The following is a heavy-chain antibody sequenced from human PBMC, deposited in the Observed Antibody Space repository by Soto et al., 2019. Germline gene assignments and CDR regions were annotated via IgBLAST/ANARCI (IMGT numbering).Heavy chain of an antibody. V-gene: IGHV3-23*01. Sequence: EVQLLESGGGLVQPGGSLRLSCAASGFTFSSYAMSWVRQAPGKGLEWVSAISGSGGSTYYADSVKGRFTISRDNSKNTLYLHMNSQRAEDTAVYYCAKDPAVAGPMELWGQGTLVTVSS. J-gene: IGHJ4*02. CDR2: ISGSGGST. CDR3: AKDPAVAGPMEL. CDR1: GFTFSSYA. D-gene: IGHD6-19*01.